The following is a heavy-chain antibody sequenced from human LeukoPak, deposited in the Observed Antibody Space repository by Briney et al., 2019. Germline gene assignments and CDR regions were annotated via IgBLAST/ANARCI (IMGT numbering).Heavy chain of an antibody. V-gene: IGHV5-51*01. CDR1: GYSFTSYW. D-gene: IGHD3-10*01. CDR3: ARDLYYYGSGSIFDY. CDR2: IYPGDSDT. J-gene: IGHJ4*02. Sequence: GESLKISCQGSGYSFTSYWIGWVRQMPGKGLEWMGIIYPGDSDTRYSPSFQGQVTISADKSISTAYLQWSSLKASDTAMYYCARDLYYYGSGSIFDYWGQGTLVTVSS.